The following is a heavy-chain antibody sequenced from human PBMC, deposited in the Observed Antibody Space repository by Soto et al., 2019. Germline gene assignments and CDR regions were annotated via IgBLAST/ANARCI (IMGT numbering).Heavy chain of an antibody. D-gene: IGHD5-18*01. J-gene: IGHJ4*02. CDR1: GGSIGMYY. Sequence: SETLSLTCTVSGGSIGMYYWSWIRQPPGKGLEWIGYIYYSGSTNYNPSLKSRVTISVDTSKNQFSLKLSSVTAADTAVYYCARGRGDTAMAWYYWGQGTLVTVS. V-gene: IGHV4-59*01. CDR3: ARGRGDTAMAWYY. CDR2: IYYSGST.